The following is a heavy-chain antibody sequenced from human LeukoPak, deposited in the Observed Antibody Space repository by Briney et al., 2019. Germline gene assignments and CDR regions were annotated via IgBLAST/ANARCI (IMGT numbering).Heavy chain of an antibody. D-gene: IGHD2/OR15-2a*01. CDR1: GYSFTNYW. CDR3: ARQVEGTTVSGLEH. Sequence: GESLKISCKGSGYSFTNYWIGWVRQIPGKGLEWMGIIYPGDSDTRYSPSFQGQVTISADRSISTAYVQWSSLKASDTAIYYCARQVEGTTVSGLEHRGQGTLVTVSS. J-gene: IGHJ1*01. V-gene: IGHV5-51*01. CDR2: IYPGDSDT.